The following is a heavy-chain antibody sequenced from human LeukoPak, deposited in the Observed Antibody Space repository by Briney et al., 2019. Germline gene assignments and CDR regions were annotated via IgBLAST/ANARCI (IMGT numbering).Heavy chain of an antibody. V-gene: IGHV3-30*02. CDR1: GFTFSSYG. J-gene: IGHJ4*02. Sequence: PGGSLRLSCAASGFTFSSYGMHWVRQAPGKGLEWVAFIRYDGSNKYYADSVNGRFTISRDNSKNTLYLQMNSLRAEDTAVYYCAKGDTAMDPIDYWGQGTLVTVSS. D-gene: IGHD5-18*01. CDR2: IRYDGSNK. CDR3: AKGDTAMDPIDY.